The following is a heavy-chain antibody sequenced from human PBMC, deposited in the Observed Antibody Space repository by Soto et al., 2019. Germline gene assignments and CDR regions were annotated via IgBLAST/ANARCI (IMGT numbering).Heavy chain of an antibody. CDR1: GFTFSSYG. V-gene: IGHV3-30*18. CDR2: ISYDGSNK. Sequence: QVQLVESGGGVVQPGRSLRLSCAASGFTFSSYGIHWVRQAPGKGLAWGAVISYDGSNKYYADSVKGRFTISRDISKNTVYLQMNRLASEDTAVYYCAKVTAPVVSLGDSFDIWGHGTMVTVSS. J-gene: IGHJ3*02. CDR3: AKVTAPVVSLGDSFDI. D-gene: IGHD2-2*01.